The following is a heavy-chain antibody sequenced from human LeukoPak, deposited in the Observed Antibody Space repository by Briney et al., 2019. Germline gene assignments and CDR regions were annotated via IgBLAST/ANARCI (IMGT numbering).Heavy chain of an antibody. D-gene: IGHD3-10*01. CDR3: ARGRGVTRDYYYGMDV. Sequence: PSGTPSLTCAVSGGSISSSNFWWSWVRQSPGKGLEWIGEISDGGNTNYNPSLKSRVSISADKSKNQFSLDLKSVSAADRAVYYCARGRGVTRDYYYGMDVWGQGTTVTVSS. CDR1: GGSISSSNFW. V-gene: IGHV4-4*02. J-gene: IGHJ6*02. CDR2: ISDGGNT.